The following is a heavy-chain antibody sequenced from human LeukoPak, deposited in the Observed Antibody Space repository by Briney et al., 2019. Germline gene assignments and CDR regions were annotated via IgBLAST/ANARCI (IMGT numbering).Heavy chain of an antibody. CDR3: ARGAGGSYYVDYYFDY. V-gene: IGHV1-69*05. J-gene: IGHJ4*02. CDR1: GGTFSSYA. Sequence: SVKVSCKASGGTFSSYAISWVRQAPGQGLEWMGGIIPIFGTANYAQKFQGRVTITTDESTSTAYMELSSLRSEDTAVYYCARGAGGSYYVDYYFDYWGQGTLVTVSS. D-gene: IGHD1-26*01. CDR2: IIPIFGTA.